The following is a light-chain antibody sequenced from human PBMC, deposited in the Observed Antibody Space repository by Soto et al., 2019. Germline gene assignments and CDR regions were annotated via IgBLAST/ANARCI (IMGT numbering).Light chain of an antibody. J-gene: IGKJ1*01. V-gene: IGKV3-11*01. CDR2: DAS. CDR3: QQRIDWPLT. CDR1: QSVSSY. Sequence: EIVLTQSPATLSLSPGERATLSCRASQSVSSYFAWYQQKPGQAPRLLIYDASSRATGIPARFSGSGSGTDFTRTISTLEPEDFAGDYCQQRIDWPLTFGQENTVQIE.